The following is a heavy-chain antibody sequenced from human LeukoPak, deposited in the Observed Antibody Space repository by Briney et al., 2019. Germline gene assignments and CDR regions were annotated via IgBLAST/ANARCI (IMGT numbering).Heavy chain of an antibody. Sequence: GGSLRLSCTASGFTFTVHTMTWFRQAPGKGLEWVSTISDTTYYADSVKGRFTISRDNSKNTLYLQMNSLRAEDTAVYYCAKRGGDEYSDAMDVWGQGTTVTVSS. J-gene: IGHJ6*01. CDR3: AKRGGDEYSDAMDV. CDR1: GFTFTVHT. V-gene: IGHV3-23*01. CDR2: ISDTT. D-gene: IGHD5-12*01.